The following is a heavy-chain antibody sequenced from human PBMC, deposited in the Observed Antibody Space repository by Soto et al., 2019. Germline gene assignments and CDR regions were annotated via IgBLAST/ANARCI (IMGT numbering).Heavy chain of an antibody. CDR2: IKSKTDGGTT. D-gene: IGHD6-13*01. V-gene: IGHV3-15*07. J-gene: IGHJ6*02. Sequence: NPGGSLRLSCAASGFPFSNAWMNWVRQAPGKGLEWVGRIKSKTDGGTTDYAAPVKGRFTISRDDSKNTLYLQMNSLKTEDTAVYYCTAALKYPPGYHYYYGMDVWGQGTTVTVSS. CDR3: TAALKYPPGYHYYYGMDV. CDR1: GFPFSNAW.